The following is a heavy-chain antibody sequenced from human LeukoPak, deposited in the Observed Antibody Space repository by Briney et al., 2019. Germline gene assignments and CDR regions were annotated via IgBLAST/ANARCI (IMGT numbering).Heavy chain of an antibody. V-gene: IGHV3-66*01. CDR1: GSFVSSNY. Sequence: GASLRPSCAASGSFVSSNYMSWVRQAAGGGLGWVSVIYSGGSTYYADSVKGRFTISRDNSKNTLYLQMNSLRAEDTAVYYCARARVSGSSVFDYWGQGTLVTVSS. D-gene: IGHD1-26*01. CDR3: ARARVSGSSVFDY. CDR2: IYSGGST. J-gene: IGHJ4*02.